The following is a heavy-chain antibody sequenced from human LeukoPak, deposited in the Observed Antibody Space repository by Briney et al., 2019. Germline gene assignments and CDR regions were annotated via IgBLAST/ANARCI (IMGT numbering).Heavy chain of an antibody. CDR1: GFTFTSDT. D-gene: IGHD3-10*01. Sequence: GGSLRLSCAASGFTFTSDTMNWVRQAPGKGLEWVSSISSRSSYRYYADSVRGRFTISRDNAKNSLYLQMNSLRAEDTAVYYCAKDYYGSGSYYPGHFDYWGQGTLVTVSS. CDR3: AKDYYGSGSYYPGHFDY. V-gene: IGHV3-21*01. CDR2: ISSRSSYR. J-gene: IGHJ4*02.